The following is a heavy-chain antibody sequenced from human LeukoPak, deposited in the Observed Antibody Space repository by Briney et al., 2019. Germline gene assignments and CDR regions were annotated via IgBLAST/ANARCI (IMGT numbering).Heavy chain of an antibody. CDR2: ISISSTYI. CDR3: DRDLGGSSGNFCLSYYNYMDV. V-gene: IGHV3-21*01. Sequence: AGSLRLSCAASGFTFSTYSMNWVRQAPGKGLVWGSSISISSTYIYYADSVKGRFTISRDNAKNSLSLQMNSLRAEDTDVYYCDRDLGGSSGNFCLSYYNYMDVWGKGTSVTVSS. J-gene: IGHJ6*03. D-gene: IGHD3-22*01. CDR1: GFTFSTYS.